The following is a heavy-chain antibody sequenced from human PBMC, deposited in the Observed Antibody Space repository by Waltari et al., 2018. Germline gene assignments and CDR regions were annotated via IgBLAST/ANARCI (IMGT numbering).Heavy chain of an antibody. CDR2: IYYSGST. CDR3: ARESGYSYGLSFDY. CDR1: GGSISSYY. V-gene: IGHV4-59*01. J-gene: IGHJ4*02. Sequence: QVQLQESGPGLVKPSETLSLTCTVSGGSISSYYWSWIRQPPGKGLEWIWYIYYSGSTNYNPSLKSRVTISVDTSKNQFSLKLSSVTAADTAVYYFARESGYSYGLSFDYWGQGTLVTVSS. D-gene: IGHD5-18*01.